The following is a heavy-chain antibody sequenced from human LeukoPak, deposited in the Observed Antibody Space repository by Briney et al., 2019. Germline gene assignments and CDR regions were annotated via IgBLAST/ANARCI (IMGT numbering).Heavy chain of an antibody. J-gene: IGHJ4*02. V-gene: IGHV3-74*01. Sequence: PGPSLRLPCAASGFTFSSYWMHWVRQAPGKGLVWVSRITSDGSSTAYAESVKGRFTITRANAKDWLYLRIKGLRDEDTAVYYCARAGPDSSGYYSDDWGQGTLVTVSS. CDR1: GFTFSSYW. CDR2: ITSDGSST. D-gene: IGHD3-22*01. CDR3: ARAGPDSSGYYSDD.